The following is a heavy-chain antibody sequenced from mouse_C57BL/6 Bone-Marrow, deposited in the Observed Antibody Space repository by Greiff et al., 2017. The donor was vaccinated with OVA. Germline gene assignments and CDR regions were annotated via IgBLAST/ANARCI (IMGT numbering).Heavy chain of an antibody. CDR2: IDPETGGT. Sequence: QVQLKESGAELVRPGASVTLSCKASGYTFTDYEMHWVKQTPVHGLEWIGAIDPETGGTAYNQKFKGKAILTADKSSSTAYMELRSLTSEDSAVYFCARGAYYYGSGAMDFWGQGTSVTVSS. J-gene: IGHJ4*01. CDR1: GYTFTDYE. V-gene: IGHV1-15*01. D-gene: IGHD1-1*01. CDR3: ARGAYYYGSGAMDF.